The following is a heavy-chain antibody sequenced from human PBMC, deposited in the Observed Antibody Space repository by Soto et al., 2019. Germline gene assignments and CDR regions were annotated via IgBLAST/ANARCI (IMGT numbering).Heavy chain of an antibody. CDR1: GGSISSYY. CDR3: ARGPLYYDFWSGYYMAPYGMDV. V-gene: IGHV4-59*01. J-gene: IGHJ6*02. D-gene: IGHD3-3*01. CDR2: IYYSGST. Sequence: LSLTCTVSGGSISSYYWSWIRQPPGKGLEWIGYIYYSGSTNYNPSLKSRVTISVDTSKNQFSLKLSSVTAADTAVYYCARGPLYYDFWSGYYMAPYGMDVWGQGTTVTVSS.